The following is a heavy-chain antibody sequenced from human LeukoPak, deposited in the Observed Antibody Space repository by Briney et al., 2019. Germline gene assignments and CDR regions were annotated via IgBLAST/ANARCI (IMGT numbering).Heavy chain of an antibody. V-gene: IGHV1-2*02. J-gene: IGHJ4*02. Sequence: ASVKVSCKASGYTFTGYYMHWVRQAPGQGLEWMGWINPNSGGTNYAQKFQGRVTMTRDASISTAYMELSSLRSEDTAVYYCARDHSSSWYQALYYFDYWGQGTLVTVSS. D-gene: IGHD6-13*01. CDR1: GYTFTGYY. CDR2: INPNSGGT. CDR3: ARDHSSSWYQALYYFDY.